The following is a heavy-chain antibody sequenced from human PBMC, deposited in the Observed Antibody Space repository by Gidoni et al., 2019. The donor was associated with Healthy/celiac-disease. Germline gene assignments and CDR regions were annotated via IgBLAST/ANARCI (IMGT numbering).Heavy chain of an antibody. CDR3: ARVGGIVVVPAAMGWFDP. V-gene: IGHV1-69*02. J-gene: IGHJ5*02. CDR1: GCTFSSYP. D-gene: IGHD2-2*01. Sequence: QVQLVQSGAEVKKPGSSVKVSCKASGCTFSSYPISWVRQAPGQGLEWMGRIIPILGIANYAQKFQGRVTITADKSTSTAYMELSSLRSEDTAVYYCARVGGIVVVPAAMGWFDPWGQGTLVTVSS. CDR2: IIPILGIA.